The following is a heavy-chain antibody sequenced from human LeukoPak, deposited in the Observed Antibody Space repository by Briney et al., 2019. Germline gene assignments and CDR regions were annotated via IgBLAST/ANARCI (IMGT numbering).Heavy chain of an antibody. J-gene: IGHJ4*02. CDR2: INHSGST. CDR1: GGSFSGDY. V-gene: IGHV4-34*01. Sequence: SETLPLTCAVYGGSFSGDYWSWIRQPPGKGLEWIGEINHSGSTNYNPSLKSRVTISVDTSKNQCSLKLSSVTAADTAVYYCARSYAHDYWGQGTLVTVSS. D-gene: IGHD2-2*01. CDR3: ARSYAHDY.